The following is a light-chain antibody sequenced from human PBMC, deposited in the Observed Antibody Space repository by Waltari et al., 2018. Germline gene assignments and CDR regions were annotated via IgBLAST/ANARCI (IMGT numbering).Light chain of an antibody. CDR3: GTWDNNLNAGV. J-gene: IGLJ3*02. CDR2: DNN. CDR1: TSNISNNY. Sequence: QSVLTQPASMSAAPGQLVAISCFGSTSNISNNYVSWYQHVPGTAPRLLIYDNNKRPSGIPGRFSASKSGTSATLAITGLQTEDEADYYCGTWDNNLNAGVFGGGTKVTVL. V-gene: IGLV1-51*01.